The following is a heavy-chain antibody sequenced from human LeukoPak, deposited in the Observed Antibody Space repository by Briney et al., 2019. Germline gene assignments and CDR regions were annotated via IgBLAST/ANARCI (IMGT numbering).Heavy chain of an antibody. D-gene: IGHD1-26*01. Sequence: PSETLSLTCTVSGGSISSYYWSWIRQSPGKGLEWIGEINHSGSTNYNPSLKSRVTISVDTSKNQFSLKLSSVTAADTAIYYCARSGSSYIFDYWGQGTLVTVSS. CDR3: ARSGSSYIFDY. CDR2: INHSGST. J-gene: IGHJ4*02. CDR1: GGSISSYY. V-gene: IGHV4-34*01.